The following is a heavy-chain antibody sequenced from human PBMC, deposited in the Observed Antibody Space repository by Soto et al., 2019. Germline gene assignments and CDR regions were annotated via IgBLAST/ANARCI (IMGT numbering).Heavy chain of an antibody. V-gene: IGHV3-48*02. D-gene: IGHD2-21*02. CDR1: GFTFSSYS. CDR2: ISSSSSTI. J-gene: IGHJ4*02. Sequence: GGSLRLSCAASGFTFSSYSMNWVRQAPGKGLEWVSYISSSSSTIYYADSVKGRFTTSRDNAKNSLYLQMNTQTDEDTAVYYCLGFVVVAAIMGYWGQGTRVAVS. CDR3: LGFVVVAAIMGY.